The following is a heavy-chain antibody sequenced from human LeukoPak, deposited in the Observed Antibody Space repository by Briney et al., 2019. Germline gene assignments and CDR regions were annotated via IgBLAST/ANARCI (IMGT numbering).Heavy chain of an antibody. CDR1: GVSISSGSYY. CDR3: ATERDSFTLYRDV. CDR2: VYTSGNT. J-gene: IGHJ6*04. D-gene: IGHD3/OR15-3a*01. V-gene: IGHV4-61*02. Sequence: SQTLSLTCTVSGVSISSGSYYWSWIRQPAGKGLEWIGRVYTSGNTNYSPSRQSRVTITVDTSKNQFSLKLTSLTVADTAVYYCATERDSFTLYRDVWGKGTTVTVSS.